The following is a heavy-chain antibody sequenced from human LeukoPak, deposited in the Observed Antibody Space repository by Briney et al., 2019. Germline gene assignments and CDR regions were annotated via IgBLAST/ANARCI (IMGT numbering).Heavy chain of an antibody. J-gene: IGHJ4*02. CDR2: IYHSGST. Sequence: SETLSLTCAVSGGSISSSNWWSWVRQPPGKGLEWIGEIYHSGSTNYNPSLKSRVTISVDTSKNQFSLKLSSVTAADTAVYYCARVHYDILTGARYDYWGQGTLVTVSS. CDR1: GGSISSSNW. CDR3: ARVHYDILTGARYDY. V-gene: IGHV4-4*02. D-gene: IGHD3-9*01.